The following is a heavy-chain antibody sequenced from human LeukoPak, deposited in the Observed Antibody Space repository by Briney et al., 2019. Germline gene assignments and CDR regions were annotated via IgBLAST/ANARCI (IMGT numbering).Heavy chain of an antibody. J-gene: IGHJ4*02. V-gene: IGHV1-2*02. Sequence: GASVKVSCKASGYTFTSYAMNWVRQAPGQGLEWMGWINPNSGGTNYAQKFQGRVTMTTDTSISTAYMELSRLRSDDTAVYYCAREVAIYYDRAGYYFDSWGQGTLVTVSS. CDR2: INPNSGGT. CDR3: AREVAIYYDRAGYYFDS. CDR1: GYTFTSYA. D-gene: IGHD3-22*01.